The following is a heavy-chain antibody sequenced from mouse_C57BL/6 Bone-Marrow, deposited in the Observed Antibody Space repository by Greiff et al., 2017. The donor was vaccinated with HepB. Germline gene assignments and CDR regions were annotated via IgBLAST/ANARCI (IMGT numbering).Heavy chain of an antibody. CDR1: GFTFSSYA. CDR3: TRAITTVVALDY. D-gene: IGHD1-1*01. J-gene: IGHJ2*01. Sequence: DVMLVESGEGLVKPGGSLKLSCAASGFTFSSYAMSWVRQTPEKRLEWVAYISSGGDYIYYADTVKGRFTISRDNARNTLYLQMSSLKSEDTAMYYCTRAITTVVALDYWGQGTTLTVSS. CDR2: ISSGGDYI. V-gene: IGHV5-9-1*02.